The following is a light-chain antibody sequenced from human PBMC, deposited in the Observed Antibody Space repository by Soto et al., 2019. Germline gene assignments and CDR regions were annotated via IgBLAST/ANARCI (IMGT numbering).Light chain of an antibody. Sequence: AIQMTQSPSSLSASVGDRVTITCRASQGIRNDLGWFQQKPGKAPKSLIYAASNLHRGVPSRFSGSGSGRDFTLTISGLQPDDVATYYCLEDFRYPWTFGQGTKVEI. J-gene: IGKJ1*01. CDR3: LEDFRYPWT. V-gene: IGKV1-6*02. CDR1: QGIRND. CDR2: AAS.